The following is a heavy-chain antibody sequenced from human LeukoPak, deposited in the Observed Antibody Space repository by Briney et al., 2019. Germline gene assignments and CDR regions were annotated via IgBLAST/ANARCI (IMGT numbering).Heavy chain of an antibody. CDR2: IIPIFGTA. J-gene: IGHJ4*02. Sequence: SVKVSCKASGGTFSSYAISWMRQAPGQGLEWMGGIIPIFGTANYAQKFQGRVTITADKSTSTAYMELSSLRSEDTAVYYCATEIVAGAFDYWGQGTLVTVSS. V-gene: IGHV1-69*06. CDR3: ATEIVAGAFDY. CDR1: GGTFSSYA. D-gene: IGHD6-19*01.